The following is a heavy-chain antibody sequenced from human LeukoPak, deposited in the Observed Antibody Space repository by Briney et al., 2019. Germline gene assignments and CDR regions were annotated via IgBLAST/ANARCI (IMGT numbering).Heavy chain of an antibody. CDR2: INHSGST. D-gene: IGHD6-13*01. CDR1: GGSFSGYY. Sequence: SETLSLTCAVYGGSFSGYYWSWIRQPPGKGLEWIGEINHSGSTNYNPSLKSRVTISVDTSKNQFSLKLSSVTAADTPVYYCARVSAAGISYYYYYGMDVWGQGTTVTVSS. V-gene: IGHV4-34*01. J-gene: IGHJ6*02. CDR3: ARVSAAGISYYYYYGMDV.